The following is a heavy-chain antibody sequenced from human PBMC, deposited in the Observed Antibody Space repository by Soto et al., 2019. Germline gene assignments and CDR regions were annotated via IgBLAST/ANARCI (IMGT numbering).Heavy chain of an antibody. CDR1: GGSISSYY. J-gene: IGHJ5*02. V-gene: IGHV4-59*01. D-gene: IGHD1-26*01. Sequence: SETLSLTCTVSGGSISSYYWSWIRQPPGKGLEWIGYIYYSVSTNYNPSLKSRVTISVDTSKNQFSLKLSSVTAADTAVYYCARARPGIVGALRFAPWGQGTLVTVSS. CDR3: ARARPGIVGALRFAP. CDR2: IYYSVST.